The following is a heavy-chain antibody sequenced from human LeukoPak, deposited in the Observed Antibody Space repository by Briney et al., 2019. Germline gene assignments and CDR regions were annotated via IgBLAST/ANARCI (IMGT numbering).Heavy chain of an antibody. Sequence: VASVKVSCKASGGTFSSYAISWVRQAPGQGLEWMGGIIPIFGTANYAQKFQGRVTITTDESTSTAYMELSSLRSEDTAVYYCARSPFGVVIYYYYYMDVWGKGTTVTVSS. V-gene: IGHV1-69*05. D-gene: IGHD3-3*01. J-gene: IGHJ6*03. CDR1: GGTFSSYA. CDR3: ARSPFGVVIYYYYYMDV. CDR2: IIPIFGTA.